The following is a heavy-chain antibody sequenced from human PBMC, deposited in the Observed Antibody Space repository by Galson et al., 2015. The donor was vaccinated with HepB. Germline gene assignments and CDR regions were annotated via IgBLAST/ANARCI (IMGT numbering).Heavy chain of an antibody. CDR3: ARVVGSSSNGEGYYYYYYMDV. J-gene: IGHJ6*03. V-gene: IGHV1-69*04. CDR2: IIPILGIA. Sequence: SVKVSCKASGGTFSSYAISWVRQAPGQGLEWMGRIIPILGIANYAQKFQGRVTITADKSTSTAYMELSSLRSEDTAVYYCARVVGSSSNGEGYYYYYYMDVWGKGTTVTVSS. D-gene: IGHD6-6*01. CDR1: GGTFSSYA.